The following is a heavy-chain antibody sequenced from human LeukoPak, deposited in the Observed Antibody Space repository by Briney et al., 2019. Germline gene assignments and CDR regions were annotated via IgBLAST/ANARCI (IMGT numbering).Heavy chain of an antibody. Sequence: SETLSLTCTVSGGSISSGDYYWSWIRQPPGKGLEWIGYIYYSGSTYYNPSLKSRVTISVDTSKNQFSLKLSSVTAADTAVYYCARDARVWFGEEGYNWLDPWGQGTLVTVSS. CDR2: IYYSGST. CDR3: ARDARVWFGEEGYNWLDP. J-gene: IGHJ5*02. D-gene: IGHD3-10*01. CDR1: GGSISSGDYY. V-gene: IGHV4-30-4*01.